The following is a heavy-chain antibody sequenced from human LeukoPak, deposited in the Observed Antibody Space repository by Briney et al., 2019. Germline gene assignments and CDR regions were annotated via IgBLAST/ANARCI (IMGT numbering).Heavy chain of an antibody. CDR3: AAHTYYYDSRWDY. CDR2: ISGSGGST. CDR1: GFTFSSYA. J-gene: IGHJ4*02. Sequence: HPGGSLRLSCAASGFTFSSYAMSWVRQAPGKGLEWVSAISGSGGSTYYADSVKGRFTISRDNSKNTLYLQMNSLRAEDTAVYYCAAHTYYYDSRWDYWGQGTLVTVSS. V-gene: IGHV3-23*01. D-gene: IGHD3-22*01.